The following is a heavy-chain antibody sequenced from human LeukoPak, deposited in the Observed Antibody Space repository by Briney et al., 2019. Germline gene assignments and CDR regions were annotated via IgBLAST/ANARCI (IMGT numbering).Heavy chain of an antibody. Sequence: GGSLRLSCAASGFTFSGYSMTWIRRAPGKGLEWVSHISNSGSIYADSVKGRFTISRDNAENSLYLQMNSLRAEDTAVYYCARDGNFDIWGQGTMVTVSS. CDR2: ISNSGS. CDR3: ARDGNFDI. CDR1: GFTFSGYS. J-gene: IGHJ3*02. V-gene: IGHV3-11*04.